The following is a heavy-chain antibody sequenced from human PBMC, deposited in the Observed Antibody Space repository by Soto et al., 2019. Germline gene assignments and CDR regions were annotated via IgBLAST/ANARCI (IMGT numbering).Heavy chain of an antibody. D-gene: IGHD1-1*01. V-gene: IGHV3-23*01. CDR3: EKLLPNSYYNVMDG. CDR1: GFTFSNSG. CDR2: IGPSGNT. J-gene: IGHJ6*02. Sequence: EVQLLESGGDLVQPGGSLRLVYAASGFTFSNSGMRWVRQAPGQGLEWVSSIGPSGNTYYSDAVKGRFTISRDISKNTLFLQMDSLRAEDTATYYCEKLLPNSYYNVMDGWGQGTTVTVS.